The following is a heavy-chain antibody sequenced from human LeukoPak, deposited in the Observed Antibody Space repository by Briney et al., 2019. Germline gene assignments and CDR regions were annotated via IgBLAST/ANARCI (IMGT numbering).Heavy chain of an antibody. Sequence: SETLSLTCAVYGGSFSGYYWSWIRQPPGKGLEWIGEINHSGSTNYNPSLKSRVTISVDTSKNQFSLKLSSVTAAGTAVYYCASAPKYYYGSSGFSSYYYGMDVWGQGTTVTVSS. V-gene: IGHV4-34*01. CDR1: GGSFSGYY. CDR2: INHSGST. J-gene: IGHJ6*02. D-gene: IGHD3-22*01. CDR3: ASAPKYYYGSSGFSSYYYGMDV.